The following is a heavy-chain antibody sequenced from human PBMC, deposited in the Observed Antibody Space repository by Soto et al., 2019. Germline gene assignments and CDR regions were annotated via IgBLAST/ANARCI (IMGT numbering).Heavy chain of an antibody. J-gene: IGHJ4*02. D-gene: IGHD2-8*01. CDR3: ARGIKDIVIMVYDMGPYYFDY. CDR2: ISSSHATI. CDR1: GFTFTSYS. Sequence: PGGSLRLSCAASGFTFTSYSMNWVRQAPGKGLEWVSYISSSHATIYYADSVKGRFTISRDNAKNSLSLQMNSLRDEDTAVYYCARGIKDIVIMVYDMGPYYFDYWGQGALVTVSP. V-gene: IGHV3-48*02.